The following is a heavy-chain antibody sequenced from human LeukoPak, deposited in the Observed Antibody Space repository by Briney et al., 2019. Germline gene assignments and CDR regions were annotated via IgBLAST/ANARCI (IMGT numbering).Heavy chain of an antibody. CDR3: AKGLAEQWLGGFDY. Sequence: GGSLRLSCAASGFTFSSYGMHWVRQAPGKGLEWVSAISGSGGSTYYADSVKGRFTISRDNSKNTLYLQMNSLRAEDTAVYYCAKGLAEQWLGGFDYWGQGTLVTVSS. CDR1: GFTFSSYG. D-gene: IGHD6-19*01. V-gene: IGHV3-23*01. J-gene: IGHJ4*02. CDR2: ISGSGGST.